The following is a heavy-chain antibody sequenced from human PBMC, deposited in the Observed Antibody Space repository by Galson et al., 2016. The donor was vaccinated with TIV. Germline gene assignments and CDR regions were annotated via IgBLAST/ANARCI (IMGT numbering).Heavy chain of an antibody. Sequence: SLRLSCAASGFTFSSYAMNWVRQAPGKGLEWVALISASGGHTFYTDSVKGRFTIPKDSSKNTLYLQMDSLSAEDTAVYFCVRDETVVSPASHWGQGTLVTVSS. J-gene: IGHJ4*02. CDR1: GFTFSSYA. CDR3: VRDETVVSPASH. V-gene: IGHV3-23*01. CDR2: ISASGGHT. D-gene: IGHD2-15*01.